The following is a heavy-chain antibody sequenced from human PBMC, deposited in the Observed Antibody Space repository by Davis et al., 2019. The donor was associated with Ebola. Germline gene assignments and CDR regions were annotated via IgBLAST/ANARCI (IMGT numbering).Heavy chain of an antibody. Sequence: GESLKISCTTSGFTFVDDGWGWVRQAPGKGLEWVGQIKNKADSYTTQYAASVKGRFTVSIDDSKNSLYLQMNSLKTEDTAIYYCTDVGAGSDYWGQGTLVTVSS. J-gene: IGHJ4*02. V-gene: IGHV3-72*01. D-gene: IGHD3-16*01. CDR1: GFTFVDDG. CDR2: IKNKADSYTT. CDR3: TDVGAGSDY.